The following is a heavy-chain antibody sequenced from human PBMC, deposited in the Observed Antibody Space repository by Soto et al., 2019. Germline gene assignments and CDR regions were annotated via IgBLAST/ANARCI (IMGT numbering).Heavy chain of an antibody. CDR2: IYYSGST. V-gene: IGHV4-31*03. CDR3: ARDSRLVAAHFDY. D-gene: IGHD2-15*01. Sequence: SETLSLTCTVSGGSISSGGYYWSWIRQHPGKGLEWIGYIYYSGSTYYNPSLKSRVTISVDTSKNQFSLKLSSVTAADTAVYYCARDSRLVAAHFDYWGQGTLVTVS. CDR1: GGSISSGGYY. J-gene: IGHJ4*02.